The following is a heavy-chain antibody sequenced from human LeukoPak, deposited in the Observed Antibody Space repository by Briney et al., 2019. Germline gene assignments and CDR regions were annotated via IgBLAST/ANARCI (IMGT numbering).Heavy chain of an antibody. D-gene: IGHD6-19*01. J-gene: IGHJ5*02. V-gene: IGHV3-30*18. CDR3: AKDLGGIAVAGS. CDR1: GFTFSSYG. Sequence: GGSLRLSCAASGFTFSSYGMHWVRQAPGKGLEWVAVISYDGSNKYYADSVKGRFTISRDNSKSTLYLQMNSLRAEDTAVYYCAKDLGGIAVAGSWGQGTLVTVSS. CDR2: ISYDGSNK.